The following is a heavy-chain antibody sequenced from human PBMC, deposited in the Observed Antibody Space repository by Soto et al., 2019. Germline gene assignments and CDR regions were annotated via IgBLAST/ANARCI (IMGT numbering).Heavy chain of an antibody. J-gene: IGHJ3*02. Sequence: ASVKVSCKASGYTFTGYYMHWVRQAPGQGLEWMGWINPNSGGTNYAQKFQGWVTMTRDTSISTAYMELSRLRPDDTAVYYCARPVAGNVNDAFDIWGQGTMVTVSS. CDR2: INPNSGGT. V-gene: IGHV1-2*04. CDR1: GYTFTGYY. CDR3: ARPVAGNVNDAFDI. D-gene: IGHD6-19*01.